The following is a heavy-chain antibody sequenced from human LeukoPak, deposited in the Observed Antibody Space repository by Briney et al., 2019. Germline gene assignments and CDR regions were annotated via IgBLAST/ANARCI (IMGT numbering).Heavy chain of an antibody. J-gene: IGHJ3*02. CDR2: INPIGGST. CDR3: ASEDSCGWDAFDI. CDR1: GYTFTSYY. Sequence: GASVKVSCKASGYTFTSYYMHWVRQAPGQGLEWMGIINPIGGSTNYAQKFQGRVTMTRDTSTSTAYMELSSLISEDTAVYYCASEDSCGWDAFDIWGQGTMVTVSS. D-gene: IGHD6-19*01. V-gene: IGHV1-46*01.